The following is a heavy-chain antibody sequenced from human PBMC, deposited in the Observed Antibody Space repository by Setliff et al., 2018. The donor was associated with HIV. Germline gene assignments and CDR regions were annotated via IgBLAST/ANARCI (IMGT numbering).Heavy chain of an antibody. V-gene: IGHV1-18*01. J-gene: IGHJ4*02. CDR3: ARDIDYSNPDY. Sequence: ASVKVSCKASGYIFISYGFSWVRQAPGQGLEWMGWISAYNGNTNYAQKHQGRVTMTTETSTSTAYMELRNLRSDDTAMYYCARDIDYSNPDYWGQGTLVTVSS. CDR2: ISAYNGNT. D-gene: IGHD4-4*01. CDR1: GYIFISYG.